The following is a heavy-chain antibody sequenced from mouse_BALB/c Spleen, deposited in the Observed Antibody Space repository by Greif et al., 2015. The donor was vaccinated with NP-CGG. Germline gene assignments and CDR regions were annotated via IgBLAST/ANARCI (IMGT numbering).Heavy chain of an antibody. J-gene: IGHJ3*01. CDR1: GFTFSSFG. V-gene: IGHV5-17*02. D-gene: IGHD2-13*01. Sequence: EVKVVESGGGLVQPGGSRKLSCAASGFTFSSFGMHWVRQSPEKGLEWVAYISSGSSTIYYADTVKGRFTISRDNPKNTLFLQMTSLRSEDTAMYYWARSLDGDWAYRGQVTLVTVAA. CDR3: ARSLDGDWAY. CDR2: ISSGSSTI.